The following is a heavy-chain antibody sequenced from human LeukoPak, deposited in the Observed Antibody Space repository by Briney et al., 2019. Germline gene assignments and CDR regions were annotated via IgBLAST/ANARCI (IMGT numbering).Heavy chain of an antibody. V-gene: IGHV4-39*01. CDR2: VYSGGST. CDR1: GVSISSSGYN. Sequence: PSETLSLTCTVSGVSISSSGYNWGWIRQSPGNGLQWIGSVYSGGSTYYNPPLKSRVSISVDTSTNQFSLNLNSVTAPDTAVYYCVGHSSGYRLGRFDIWGQGTMVTVSS. J-gene: IGHJ3*02. CDR3: VGHSSGYRLGRFDI. D-gene: IGHD3-22*01.